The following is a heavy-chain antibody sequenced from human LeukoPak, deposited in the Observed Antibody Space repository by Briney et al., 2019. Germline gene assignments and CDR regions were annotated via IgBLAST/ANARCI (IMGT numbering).Heavy chain of an antibody. CDR1: GFTFSSYW. CDR2: INQDGSGR. J-gene: IGHJ4*02. V-gene: IGHV3-7*05. CDR3: VRGIDH. Sequence: PGGSLRLSCAVSGFTFSSYWMNWVRQAPGKGLEWVATINQDGSGRDYVDSVKGRFTISRDNAKNSLFLQMNNLRAEDTASYYCVRGIDHWGQGTLVTVSS.